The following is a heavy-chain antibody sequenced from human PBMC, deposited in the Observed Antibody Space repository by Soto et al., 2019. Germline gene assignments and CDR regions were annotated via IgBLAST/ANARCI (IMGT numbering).Heavy chain of an antibody. D-gene: IGHD3-22*01. J-gene: IGHJ5*02. Sequence: SETLSLTCTVSAGSITTSYWSWIRQPLGKALEWIGYISYRGSTNYNPSLKSRLTISIDTSKSQISLKLTSMTTADTAVYYCASSGIVGREVITWFDPWGQGTLVTVSS. CDR3: ASSGIVGREVITWFDP. CDR1: AGSITTSY. CDR2: ISYRGST. V-gene: IGHV4-59*01.